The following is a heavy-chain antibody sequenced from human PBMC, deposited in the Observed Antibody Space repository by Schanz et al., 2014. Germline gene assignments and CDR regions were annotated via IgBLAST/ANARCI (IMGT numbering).Heavy chain of an antibody. V-gene: IGHV1-2*02. CDR1: GYSFNDYY. CDR2: INPHNGVA. J-gene: IGHJ4*02. CDR3: GRVKGLVRGVTPGGLDC. Sequence: QVQLVQSGAEVKKPGASVKVSCKTFGYSFNDYYVHWVRQAPGQGLEWMGWINPHNGVAKYAQKFQGRVTMTSDTSINTAYMEVIGLSFNDTAVYYCGRVKGLVRGVTPGGLDCWGQGTLVAVSS. D-gene: IGHD3-10*01.